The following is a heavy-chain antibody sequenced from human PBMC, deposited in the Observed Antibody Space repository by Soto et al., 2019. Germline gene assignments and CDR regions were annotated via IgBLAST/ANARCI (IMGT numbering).Heavy chain of an antibody. Sequence: QVQLVQSEGELRQPWASVTVACRASGYTFTSYGINWVRQAPGQGREWMGDISPNRGATTHAQNLQGRLTLTTDTSTRTAYMELRSLSSDDTAIYYCVREMWTRSGPQNFFDYWGLGALVTVSS. J-gene: IGHJ4*02. CDR2: ISPNRGAT. CDR3: VREMWTRSGPQNFFDY. V-gene: IGHV1-18*01. CDR1: GYTFTSYG. D-gene: IGHD6-25*01.